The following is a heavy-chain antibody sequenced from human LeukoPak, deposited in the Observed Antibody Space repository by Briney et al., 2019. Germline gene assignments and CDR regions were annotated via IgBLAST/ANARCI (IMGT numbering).Heavy chain of an antibody. CDR3: AKLADGGNSVGFDY. D-gene: IGHD4-23*01. Sequence: GRSLRLSCAASGFTFDDYAMDWVRQAPGKGLEWVSGISWNSVSIGYADSVKGRFTISRDNAKNSLYLQMNSLRAEDAALYYCAKLADGGNSVGFDYWGQGTLVTVSS. CDR2: ISWNSVSI. V-gene: IGHV3-9*01. J-gene: IGHJ4*02. CDR1: GFTFDDYA.